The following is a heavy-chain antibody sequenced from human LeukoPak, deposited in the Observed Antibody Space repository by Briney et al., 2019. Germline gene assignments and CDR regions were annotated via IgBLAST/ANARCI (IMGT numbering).Heavy chain of an antibody. CDR2: IYSGGSK. CDR3: TRGNWNNDLVL. J-gene: IGHJ4*02. CDR1: GFSVDNYY. D-gene: IGHD1/OR15-1a*01. Sequence: GGSLRLSCAASGFSVDNYYMNWVRQAPGKGLEWVSVIYSGGSKYYADSVKGRFTISRDISKNTLYLQMSSLRAEDTAVYYCTRGNWNNDLVLWGQGTLVTVSS. V-gene: IGHV3-53*01.